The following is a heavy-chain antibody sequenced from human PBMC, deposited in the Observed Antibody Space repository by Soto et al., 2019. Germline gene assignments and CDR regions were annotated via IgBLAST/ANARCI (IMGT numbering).Heavy chain of an antibody. D-gene: IGHD1-20*01. CDR3: ARHLNWNYYYYYGMDV. CDR2: ISYDGSNK. J-gene: IGHJ6*02. V-gene: IGHV3-30*03. Sequence: GGSLRLSCAASGFTFSSYGMHWVRQAPGKGLEWVAVISYDGSNKYYADSVKGRFTTSRDNSKNTLYLQMNSLRAEDTAVYYCARHLNWNYYYYYGMDVWGQGTTVTVSS. CDR1: GFTFSSYG.